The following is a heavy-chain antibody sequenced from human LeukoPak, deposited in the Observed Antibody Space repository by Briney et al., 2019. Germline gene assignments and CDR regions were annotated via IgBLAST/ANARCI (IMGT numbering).Heavy chain of an antibody. Sequence: PGGSLRLSCTASGFSFSTSWMSWVRQTPGKGLEWVANIKPDGSGKNYVDSVKGRFTISRDNAKNSLYLQMKGLRVEDTAVYYCSSQPAVLDLDCWGQGALVTVSS. J-gene: IGHJ4*02. CDR1: GFSFSTSW. D-gene: IGHD6-19*01. V-gene: IGHV3-7*01. CDR2: IKPDGSGK. CDR3: SSQPAVLDLDC.